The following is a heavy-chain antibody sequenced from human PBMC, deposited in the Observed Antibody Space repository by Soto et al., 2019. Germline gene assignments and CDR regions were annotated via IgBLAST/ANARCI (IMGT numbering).Heavy chain of an antibody. J-gene: IGHJ4*02. CDR1: GFTVSTNY. CDR2: IYSGDST. V-gene: IGHV3-53*02. D-gene: IGHD3-22*01. CDR3: ARSTSSGYYYY. Sequence: EVQLVETGGGLIQPGGSLRLSCAASGFTVSTNYMSWVRQARGKGLEWVSGIYSGDSTSYADSVKGRFTISKDNSKNTLYLQMNSLRGEDTAVYSCARSTSSGYYYYWGQGTLVTVYS.